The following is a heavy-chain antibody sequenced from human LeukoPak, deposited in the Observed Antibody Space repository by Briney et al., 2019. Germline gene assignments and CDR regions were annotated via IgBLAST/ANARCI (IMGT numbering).Heavy chain of an antibody. CDR3: AKDLHRSRSPKSDWFDP. CDR1: GFTFSSYA. D-gene: IGHD1-14*01. V-gene: IGHV3-23*01. CDR2: TSGSGGST. Sequence: TGGSLRLSCAASGFTFSSYAMSWVRQAPGKGLEWVSATSGSGGSTYYADSVKGRFTISRDNSKNTLYLQMNSLRAEDTAVYYCAKDLHRSRSPKSDWFDPWGQGTLVTVSS. J-gene: IGHJ5*02.